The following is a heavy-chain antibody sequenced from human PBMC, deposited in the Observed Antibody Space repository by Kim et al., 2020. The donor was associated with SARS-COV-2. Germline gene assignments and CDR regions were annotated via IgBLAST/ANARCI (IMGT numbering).Heavy chain of an antibody. Sequence: GGSLRLSCAASGFTFSSYGMHWVRQAPGKGLEWVAVISYDGSNKYYADSVKGRFTISRDNSKNTLYLQMKSLRAEDTAVYYCAKEEGSGYSSGWTYHYYGMVVVGQGTTVTLAS. D-gene: IGHD6-19*01. J-gene: IGHJ6*02. CDR1: GFTFSSYG. CDR3: AKEEGSGYSSGWTYHYYGMVV. V-gene: IGHV3-30*18. CDR2: ISYDGSNK.